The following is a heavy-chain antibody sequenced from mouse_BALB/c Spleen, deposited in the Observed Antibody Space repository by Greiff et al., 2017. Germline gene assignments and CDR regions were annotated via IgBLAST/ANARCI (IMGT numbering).Heavy chain of an antibody. CDR3: ARDGRGNLYYAMDY. CDR1: GFTFSSFG. D-gene: IGHD2-1*01. CDR2: ISSGSSTI. V-gene: IGHV5-17*02. Sequence: EVMLVESGGGLVQPGGSRKLSCAASGFTFSSFGMHWVRQAPEKGLEWVAYISSGSSTIYYADTVKGRFTISRDNPKNTLFLQMTSLRSEDTAMYYCARDGRGNLYYAMDYWGQGTSVTVSS. J-gene: IGHJ4*01.